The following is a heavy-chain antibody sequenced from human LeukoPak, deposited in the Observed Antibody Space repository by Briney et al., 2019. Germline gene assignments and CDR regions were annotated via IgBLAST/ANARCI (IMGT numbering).Heavy chain of an antibody. D-gene: IGHD5-12*01. V-gene: IGHV1-18*01. CDR1: GYTFTSYG. CDR3: ARDLSGYDSHRDYYYNYMDV. Sequence: ASVKVSCKASGYTFTSYGLNWMRQAPGQGLEWMGGISAYNGNTNYAQKVQGRVTMTTDTSTSTAYMELRSLRSDDTAVYYCARDLSGYDSHRDYYYNYMDVWGKGTTVTVSS. CDR2: ISAYNGNT. J-gene: IGHJ6*03.